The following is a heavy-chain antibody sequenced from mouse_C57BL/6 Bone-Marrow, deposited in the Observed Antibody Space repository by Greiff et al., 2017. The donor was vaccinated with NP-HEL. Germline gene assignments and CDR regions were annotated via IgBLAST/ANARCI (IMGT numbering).Heavy chain of an antibody. CDR2: IHPTSGST. V-gene: IGHV1-64*01. CDR1: GYTFTSYW. Sequence: VQLQQPGAELVKPGASVKLSCKASGYTFTSYWMHWVKQRPGQGLEWIGMIHPTSGSTNYNEKFKSKATLTVDKSSSTAYMQLSSLTSEDSAVYYCATPPIYYGNYCDYWGQGTTLTVSS. J-gene: IGHJ2*01. CDR3: ATPPIYYGNYCDY. D-gene: IGHD2-1*01.